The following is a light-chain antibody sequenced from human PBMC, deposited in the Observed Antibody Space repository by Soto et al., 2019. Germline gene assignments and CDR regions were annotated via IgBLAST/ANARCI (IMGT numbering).Light chain of an antibody. V-gene: IGKV3-15*01. Sequence: IVMTQSPGTLSVSPGERATLSCRASQNIGNKVGLYQQKPGQAPRLLIYGASTRATGIPVRFSGSGSGTEFTLTITSLQSEDSAVYYCQEYNYWHPITFGGGTKVEIK. CDR1: QNIGNK. J-gene: IGKJ4*01. CDR2: GAS. CDR3: QEYNYWHPIT.